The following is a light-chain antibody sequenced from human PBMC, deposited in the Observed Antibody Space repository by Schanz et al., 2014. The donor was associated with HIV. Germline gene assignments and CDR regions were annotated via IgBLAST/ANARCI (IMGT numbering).Light chain of an antibody. V-gene: IGLV1-40*01. CDR3: SSFRNTNTVV. J-gene: IGLJ2*01. Sequence: QSVLTQPPSVSGAPGQGITISCTGTSSNIGAGYDVHWYQHLPGRAPKLLIYGNNNRPSGVPDRFSGSKSGTSASLAISGLQAEDEAYYYCSSFRNTNTVVFGGGTKLTVL. CDR1: SSNIGAGYD. CDR2: GNN.